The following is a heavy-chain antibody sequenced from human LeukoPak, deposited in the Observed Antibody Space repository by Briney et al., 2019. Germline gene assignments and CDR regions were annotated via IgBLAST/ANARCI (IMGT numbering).Heavy chain of an antibody. CDR2: INHSGST. J-gene: IGHJ4*02. CDR1: GGSFSGYY. CDR3: ARQLGYCSGGSCSFYFDY. D-gene: IGHD2-15*01. Sequence: PSETLSLTCAVYGGSFSGYYWSWIRQPPGRGLEWIGEINHSGSTNYNPSLKSRVTISVDTSRNQFSLKVSSVTAADTAVYYCARQLGYCSGGSCSFYFDYWGQGNLVTVSS. V-gene: IGHV4-34*01.